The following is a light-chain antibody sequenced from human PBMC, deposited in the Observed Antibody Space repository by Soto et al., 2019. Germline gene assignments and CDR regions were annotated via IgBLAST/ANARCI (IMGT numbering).Light chain of an antibody. V-gene: IGKV1-5*01. CDR3: QQYNSYRT. CDR2: DAS. J-gene: IGKJ1*01. CDR1: QSISNW. Sequence: DIQMTQSPSTLSASVGDRVTITCRASQSISNWLAWYQQKPGKAPKLLIYDASSLESGVPSRFSGSGSGTEFTLTISSLQPADFATYYCQQYNSYRTFGQGTKVDIK.